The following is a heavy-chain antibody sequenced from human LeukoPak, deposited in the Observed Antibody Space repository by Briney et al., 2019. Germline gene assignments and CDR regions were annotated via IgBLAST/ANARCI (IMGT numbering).Heavy chain of an antibody. V-gene: IGHV3-48*01. D-gene: IGHD1-26*01. CDR1: GFTFSTYS. CDR3: ARGVGAADY. CDR2: ISSSSSTI. J-gene: IGHJ4*02. Sequence: GGSLRLSCAASGFTFSTYSMKWDRQAPGKGLEWVSYISSSSSTIYYADSVKGRFTISRDNAKNSLYLQMISLRPEDTAVYYCARGVGAADYWGQGTLVTVSS.